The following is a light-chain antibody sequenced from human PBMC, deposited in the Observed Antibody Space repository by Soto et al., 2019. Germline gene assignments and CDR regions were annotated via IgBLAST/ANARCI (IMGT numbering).Light chain of an antibody. J-gene: IGKJ1*01. V-gene: IGKV1-27*01. CDR3: QQYNSAPWR. Sequence: DIEMTESPSSLSASVGDRVTITCRASLGISNYLAWYQQKPGQDPKLLIYAACILQSGVPSRFSGSRSGTDFTLTISSLQPEDVATYYCQQYNSAPWRIGQGTKVEIK. CDR1: LGISNY. CDR2: AAC.